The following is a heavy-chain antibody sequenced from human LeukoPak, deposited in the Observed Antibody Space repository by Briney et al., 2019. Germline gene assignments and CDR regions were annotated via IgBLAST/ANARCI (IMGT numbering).Heavy chain of an antibody. V-gene: IGHV1-18*01. CDR3: ARLYVDTAMEPPDY. CDR2: ISAYNGNT. D-gene: IGHD5-18*01. J-gene: IGHJ4*02. Sequence: ASVKVSCKASGYTLTSYGISWVRQAPGQGLEWMGWISAYNGNTNYAQKLQGRVTMTTDTSTSTAYMELRSLRSDDTAVYYCARLYVDTAMEPPDYWGQGTLVTVSS. CDR1: GYTLTSYG.